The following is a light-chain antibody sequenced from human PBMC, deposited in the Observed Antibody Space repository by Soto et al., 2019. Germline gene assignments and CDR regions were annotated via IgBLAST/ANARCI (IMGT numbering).Light chain of an antibody. CDR2: DAS. J-gene: IGKJ2*01. V-gene: IGKV3-15*01. CDR3: LQYSTWPPLYT. CDR1: QSVSSY. Sequence: EIVMTQSPATLSVSLGERVTLSCRASQSVSSYLAWYQQKPGQAPRLLISDASTRAIDIPDRFSGSGSGTDFTITISSLQSTDLAVYYCLQYSTWPPLYTFGQGTKLEIK.